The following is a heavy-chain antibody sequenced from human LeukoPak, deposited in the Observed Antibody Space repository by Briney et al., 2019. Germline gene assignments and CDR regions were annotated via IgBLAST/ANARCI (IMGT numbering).Heavy chain of an antibody. D-gene: IGHD3-10*01. CDR3: ARRPGA. V-gene: IGHV3-74*01. CDR1: GFTFSNYW. CDR2: INGDGTST. J-gene: IGHJ4*02. Sequence: GGSLRLSCAVSGFTFSNYWMYWVRQAPGKGLVWVSRINGDGTSTSNADSVRGRFTISRDNAKNTLYLQMNGLRAEDTAVYYCARRPGAWGQGTLVTVSS.